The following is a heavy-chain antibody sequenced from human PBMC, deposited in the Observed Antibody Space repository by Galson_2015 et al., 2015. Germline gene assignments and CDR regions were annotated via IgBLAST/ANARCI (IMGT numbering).Heavy chain of an antibody. V-gene: IGHV4-34*01. CDR2: INHSGST. CDR1: GGSFSGYY. CDR3: ARGRGDGYNRGGVFDY. J-gene: IGHJ4*02. Sequence: SETLSLTCAVYGGSFSGYYWSWIRQPPGKGLEWIGEINHSGSTNYNPSLKSRVTISVDTSKNQFSLKLSSVTAADTAVYYCARGRGDGYNRGGVFDYWGQGTLVTVSS. D-gene: IGHD5-24*01.